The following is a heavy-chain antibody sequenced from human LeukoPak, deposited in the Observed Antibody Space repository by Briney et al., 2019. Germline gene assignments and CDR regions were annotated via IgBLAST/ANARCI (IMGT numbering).Heavy chain of an antibody. D-gene: IGHD3-3*01. J-gene: IGHJ6*03. V-gene: IGHV3-23*01. Sequence: PGGSLRLSCAASGFTFSSYAMSWVRQAPGKGLEWVSAISGSGGSTYYADSVKGRFTISRDNSKNTLYLQMNSLRAEDTAVYYCAKGKYYDFWSGYYNYMDVWGKGTTVTVSS. CDR1: GFTFSSYA. CDR3: AKGKYYDFWSGYYNYMDV. CDR2: ISGSGGST.